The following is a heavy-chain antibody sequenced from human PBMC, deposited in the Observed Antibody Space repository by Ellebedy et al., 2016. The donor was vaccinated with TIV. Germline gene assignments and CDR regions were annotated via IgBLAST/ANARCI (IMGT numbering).Heavy chain of an antibody. CDR2: MNNNGGNT. CDR1: GFTFSHYA. V-gene: IGHV3-64D*06. D-gene: IGHD2-21*02. J-gene: IGHJ4*02. CDR3: VKDRGDIIRDFDY. Sequence: PGGSLRLSCSASGFTFSHYAMHWVRQAPGKGLEYVSAMNNNGGNTYYPDSVKGRFTISRDNSKNTLYLKMNSLRPEDTAMYYCVKDRGDIIRDFDYWGQGTLVTVSS.